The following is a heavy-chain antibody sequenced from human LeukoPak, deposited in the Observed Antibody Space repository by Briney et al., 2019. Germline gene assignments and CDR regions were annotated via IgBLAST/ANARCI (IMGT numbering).Heavy chain of an antibody. J-gene: IGHJ4*02. CDR3: ARDRSYYDSSGYFRPLDY. Sequence: PGGSLRLSCAASGFTFDDYGMSWVRHAPGKGLEWVSGINWNGGSTGYADSVKGRFTISRDNAKNSLYLQMNSLRAEDTALYHCARDRSYYDSSGYFRPLDYWGQGTLVTVSS. V-gene: IGHV3-20*01. CDR2: INWNGGST. D-gene: IGHD3-22*01. CDR1: GFTFDDYG.